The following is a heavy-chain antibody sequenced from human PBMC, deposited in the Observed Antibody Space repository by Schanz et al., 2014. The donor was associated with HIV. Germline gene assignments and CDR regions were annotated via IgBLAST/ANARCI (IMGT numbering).Heavy chain of an antibody. V-gene: IGHV1-2*06. D-gene: IGHD2-2*01. CDR2: ISPYNGNT. CDR1: GYTFTSYY. J-gene: IGHJ2*01. CDR3: ARLGPIVVVPGPLAWYFDL. Sequence: QVQLVQSGAEVKKPGASVKVSCKASGYTFTSYYMHWVRQAPGQGLEWMGRISPYNGNTDYVERFQGRVTMTADTSINTAYMEMTRLTSHDTAVYYCARLGPIVVVPGPLAWYFDLWGRGTLVTVSS.